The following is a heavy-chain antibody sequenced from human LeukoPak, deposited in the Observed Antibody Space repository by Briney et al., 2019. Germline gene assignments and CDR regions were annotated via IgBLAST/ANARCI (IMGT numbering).Heavy chain of an antibody. CDR1: GFTFSTYS. CDR3: ARDKGYCSGGSCYVLDY. V-gene: IGHV3-21*01. J-gene: IGHJ4*02. CDR2: ISSSSSST. D-gene: IGHD2-15*01. Sequence: GGSLRLSCAASGFTFSTYSMNWVRQAPGKGLEWVSSISSSSSSTYYADSVKGRFTISRDNAKNSLYLQTNSLSVEDTAVYSCARDKGYCSGGSCYVLDYWGQGTLVTVSS.